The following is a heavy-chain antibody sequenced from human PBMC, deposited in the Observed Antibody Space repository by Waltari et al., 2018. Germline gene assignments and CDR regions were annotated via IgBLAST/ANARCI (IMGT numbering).Heavy chain of an antibody. CDR1: GYTFTSYA. CDR2: INAGNGNT. J-gene: IGHJ4*02. CDR3: ARGDYSNYELDY. Sequence: QVQLVQAGAEGKKPGASVKVSCKASGYTFTSYAMHWVRQAPGQRLEWMGWINAGNGNTKYSQKFQGRVTIPRDTSASTAYMELSSLRSKDTAVPYCARGDYSNYELDYWGQGTLVTVSS. D-gene: IGHD4-4*01. V-gene: IGHV1-3*01.